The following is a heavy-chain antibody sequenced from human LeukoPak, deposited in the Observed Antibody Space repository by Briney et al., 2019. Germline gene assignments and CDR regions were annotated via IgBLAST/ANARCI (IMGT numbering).Heavy chain of an antibody. V-gene: IGHV1-18*01. D-gene: IGHD6-19*01. Sequence: GASVKVSCKASGYTFTSYGISWVRQAPGQGLEWMGWISAYNGNTNYAQKLQGRVTMTTDTSTSTAYMELRSLRSDDTAVYYCASGVEGSGWHPYFDYWGQGTLVTVSS. J-gene: IGHJ4*02. CDR2: ISAYNGNT. CDR1: GYTFTSYG. CDR3: ASGVEGSGWHPYFDY.